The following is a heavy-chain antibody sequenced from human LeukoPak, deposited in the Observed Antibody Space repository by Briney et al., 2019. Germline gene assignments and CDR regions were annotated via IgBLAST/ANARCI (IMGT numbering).Heavy chain of an antibody. J-gene: IGHJ4*02. V-gene: IGHV4-59*12. D-gene: IGHD6-6*01. CDR2: IYYSGST. CDR3: ARSHSSSNDY. CDR1: GGSISSYY. Sequence: SETLSLTCTVSGGSISSYYWSWIRQPPGKGLEWIGYIYYSGSTYYSSSLKSRVIISVDTSKNQFSLKLSSVTAADTAVYYCARSHSSSNDYWGQGTLVTVSS.